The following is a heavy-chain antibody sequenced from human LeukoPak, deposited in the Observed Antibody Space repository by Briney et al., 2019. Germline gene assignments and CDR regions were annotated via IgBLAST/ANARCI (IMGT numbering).Heavy chain of an antibody. CDR2: INWNGGST. Sequence: GGSLRLSCAASGFTFDDSGMRWVRQAPGKGLEWVSGINWNGGSTGYADSVKGRFTISRDNAKNSLYLQMNSLRAEDTAVYYCARVTCSGVSCYHYYYYMDVWGTGTTVTVSS. D-gene: IGHD2-15*01. V-gene: IGHV3-20*04. CDR1: GFTFDDSG. J-gene: IGHJ6*03. CDR3: ARVTCSGVSCYHYYYYMDV.